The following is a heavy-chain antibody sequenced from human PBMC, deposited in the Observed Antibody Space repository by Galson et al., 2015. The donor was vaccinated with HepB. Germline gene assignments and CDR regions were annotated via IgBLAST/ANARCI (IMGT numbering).Heavy chain of an antibody. CDR3: ARVFDPITRNIVVVTVDY. Sequence: SLRLSCAASGFTFSSYAMHWVRQAPGKGLEWVAVISYDGSNKYYADSVKGRFTISRDNSKNTLYLQMNSLRAEDTAVYYCARVFDPITRNIVVVTVDYWGQGTLVTVSS. CDR2: ISYDGSNK. CDR1: GFTFSSYA. V-gene: IGHV3-30-3*01. D-gene: IGHD2-21*02. J-gene: IGHJ4*02.